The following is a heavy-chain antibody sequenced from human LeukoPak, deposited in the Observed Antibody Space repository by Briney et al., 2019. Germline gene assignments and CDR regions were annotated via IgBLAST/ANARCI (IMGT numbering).Heavy chain of an antibody. V-gene: IGHV1-2*06. CDR3: AGTYPESLGATDFDY. D-gene: IGHD5-12*01. J-gene: IGHJ4*02. Sequence: ASVKVSCKASGYTFTGYYMHWVRQAPGQGLEWMGRINPNSGGTNYAQKFQGRVTMTRDTSISTAYMELSRLRSDDTAVYYCAGTYPESLGATDFDYWGQGTLVTVSS. CDR1: GYTFTGYY. CDR2: INPNSGGT.